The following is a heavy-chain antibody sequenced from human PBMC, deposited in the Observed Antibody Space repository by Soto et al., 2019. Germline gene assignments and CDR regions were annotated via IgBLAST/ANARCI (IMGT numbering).Heavy chain of an antibody. V-gene: IGHV1-69*01. CDR2: IIPFFNTP. J-gene: IGHJ4*02. D-gene: IGHD1-26*01. CDR1: ADTFSSYA. Sequence: QVQLVQSGAEVRRPGSSVRVSCKASADTFSSYAISWVRQAPGQGLDWMGGIIPFFNTPNYAQKFQGRVTISADESTSTAYMDLSGLRSEDTAMYYCAAESAYGGNPLAFLYWGQGTLVTVSS. CDR3: AAESAYGGNPLAFLY.